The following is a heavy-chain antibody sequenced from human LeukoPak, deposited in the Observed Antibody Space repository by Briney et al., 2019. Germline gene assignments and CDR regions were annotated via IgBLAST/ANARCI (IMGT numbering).Heavy chain of an antibody. D-gene: IGHD2-21*02. CDR3: ARTNPYCGGDCYLRNYYYYMDV. CDR2: ISSSSSTI. V-gene: IGHV3-48*01. Sequence: GGSLRLSCAASGFTFSSYSMNWVRQAPGKGLEWVSYISSSSSTIYYADSVKGRFTISRDNAKNSLYLQMNSLRAEDTAVYYCARTNPYCGGDCYLRNYYYYMDVWGKGTTVTVSS. J-gene: IGHJ6*03. CDR1: GFTFSSYS.